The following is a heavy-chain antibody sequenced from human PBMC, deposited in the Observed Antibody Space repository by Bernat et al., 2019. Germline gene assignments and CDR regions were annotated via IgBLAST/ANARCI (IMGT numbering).Heavy chain of an antibody. CDR2: ISAYNGNT. Sequence: QVQLVQSGAEVKKPGASVKVSCKASGYTFTSHGISWVRQAPGQGLEWMGWISAYNGNTNYAQKLQGRVTITTDTSTSTANLQLRSLRSDDAAVYYCARAHYGDCVYYFDYWGQGTLVTVSS. CDR3: ARAHYGDCVYYFDY. CDR1: GYTFTSHG. J-gene: IGHJ4*02. D-gene: IGHD4-17*01. V-gene: IGHV1-18*01.